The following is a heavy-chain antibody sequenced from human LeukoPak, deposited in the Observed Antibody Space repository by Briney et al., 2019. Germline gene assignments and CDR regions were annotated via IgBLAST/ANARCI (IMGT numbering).Heavy chain of an antibody. CDR1: GYTFTGYY. CDR3: ARGMYDIWTGPSGDYDY. Sequence: ASVKVSCKASGYTFTGYYMHWVRQAPGPGLEWMGWINPNSGGTNYAQKFQGRVTMTRDTSISTAYMELSRLRSDDTAVYYCARGMYDIWTGPSGDYDYWGQGTLVTVSS. V-gene: IGHV1-2*02. D-gene: IGHD3-9*01. CDR2: INPNSGGT. J-gene: IGHJ4*02.